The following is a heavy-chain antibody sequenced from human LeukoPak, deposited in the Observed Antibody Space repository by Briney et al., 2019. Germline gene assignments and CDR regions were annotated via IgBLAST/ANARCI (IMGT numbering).Heavy chain of an antibody. CDR3: AKGKGGKSSTSWYAGYFHH. J-gene: IGHJ1*01. V-gene: IGHV3-9*01. CDR2: ISWNSDII. D-gene: IGHD6-13*01. Sequence: GRSLRLSCATSGFTFDDYAMHWVRHTPGKGLEWVSGISWNSDIIGYADSAKGRFTISRDNAKNSLYLEMNSLRAEDTAFYYCAKGKGGKSSTSWYAGYFHHWGQGTLVTVSS. CDR1: GFTFDDYA.